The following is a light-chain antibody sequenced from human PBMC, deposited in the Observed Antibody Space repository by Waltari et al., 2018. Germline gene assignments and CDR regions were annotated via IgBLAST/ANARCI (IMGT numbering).Light chain of an antibody. CDR1: QRGRNCD. CDR2: GAF. J-gene: IGKJ3*01. V-gene: IGKV3-20*01. CDR3: QQYGTSPFP. Sequence: SRATQRGRNCDLTCYQQKPGEAPRRRSDGAFSRATDIPDRFSVSGSGTDFTRTISRLVPEDFALYYCQQYGTSPFPFGPGTKVDIK.